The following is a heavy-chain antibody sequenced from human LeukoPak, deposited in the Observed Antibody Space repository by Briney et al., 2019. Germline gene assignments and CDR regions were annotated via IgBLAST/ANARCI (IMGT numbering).Heavy chain of an antibody. V-gene: IGHV1-2*02. D-gene: IGHD1-26*01. CDR1: GYTFTVYF. CDR3: ARVRLRIVDGSYYYYYGMDV. CDR2: INPNSGGT. J-gene: IGHJ6*02. Sequence: ASVKVSCKASGYTFTVYFMHWVRQAPGQGLEWMGWINPNSGGTNYAQKFQGRVTMTRDTSISTAYMELSRLRSDDTAVYYCARVRLRIVDGSYYYYYGMDVWGQGTTVTVSS.